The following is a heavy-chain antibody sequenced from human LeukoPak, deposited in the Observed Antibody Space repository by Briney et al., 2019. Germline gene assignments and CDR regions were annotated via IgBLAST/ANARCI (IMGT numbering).Heavy chain of an antibody. CDR1: GGSISAYY. V-gene: IGHV4-34*01. Sequence: SETLSLTCAVYGGSISAYYWSWIRQPPGKGLEWIGEINHSGSTNYNPSLKSRVTISADTSKNQFSLKLSSVTAADTAVFYCARYGKGRWLTSTRPFWYFDLWGRGTLVTVSS. CDR2: INHSGST. J-gene: IGHJ2*01. CDR3: ARYGKGRWLTSTRPFWYFDL. D-gene: IGHD5-24*01.